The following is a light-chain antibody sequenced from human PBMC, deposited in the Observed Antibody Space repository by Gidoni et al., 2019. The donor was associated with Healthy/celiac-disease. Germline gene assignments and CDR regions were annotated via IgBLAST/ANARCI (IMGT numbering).Light chain of an antibody. CDR2: AAS. V-gene: IGKV1-9*01. CDR3: QQLNSYPT. Sequence: DIQLTQSPSFLSASVGDRVTITCRASQGISSYLAWYQQKPGKAPKLLIYAASTLQSGVPSRFSGSGSGTEFTLTISSLQPEDFATYYCQQLNSYPTFGPGTKVEMK. J-gene: IGKJ3*01. CDR1: QGISSY.